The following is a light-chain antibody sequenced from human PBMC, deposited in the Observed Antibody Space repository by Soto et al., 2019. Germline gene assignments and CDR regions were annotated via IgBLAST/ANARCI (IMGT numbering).Light chain of an antibody. J-gene: IGKJ4*01. CDR1: QSVNSH. CDR3: QQRSNWPLT. V-gene: IGKV3-11*01. Sequence: EIVLTQSPVTLSLSPGERAALSCRASQSVNSHLAWYQQKPGQAPRLLIYDASNRAAGIPARFSGSGSETDFILIINSLEPEDLAVYYCQQRSNWPLTFGGGTKVEIK. CDR2: DAS.